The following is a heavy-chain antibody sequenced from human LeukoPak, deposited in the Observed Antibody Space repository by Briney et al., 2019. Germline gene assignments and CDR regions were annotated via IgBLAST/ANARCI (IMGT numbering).Heavy chain of an antibody. D-gene: IGHD1-1*01. CDR3: ARGRVSSSTWYSTYYYYFYMDV. CDR2: VVKTGST. Sequence: PGGSLRLSCTASGFTFGDYAMSWFRQPPGRGREWIGYVVKTGSTTFNPSLNGRVRISRDTTKNLCSLRLRSVTAADTAVYFCARGRVSSSTWYSTYYYYFYMDVWGKGTTVTVSS. CDR1: GFTFGDYA. J-gene: IGHJ6*03. V-gene: IGHV4-59*01.